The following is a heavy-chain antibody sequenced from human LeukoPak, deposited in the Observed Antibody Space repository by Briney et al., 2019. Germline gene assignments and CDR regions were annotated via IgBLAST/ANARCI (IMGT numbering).Heavy chain of an antibody. J-gene: IGHJ3*02. V-gene: IGHV1-2*02. CDR2: INPNSGGT. Sequence: ASVKVSCKASGYTFTGYYMHWVRQAPGQGLEWMGWINPNSGGTNYAQKFQGRVTMTRDTSISTAYMELSGLRSDDTAVYYCARDLQWPDAFDIWGQGTMVTVSS. CDR1: GYTFTGYY. D-gene: IGHD6-19*01. CDR3: ARDLQWPDAFDI.